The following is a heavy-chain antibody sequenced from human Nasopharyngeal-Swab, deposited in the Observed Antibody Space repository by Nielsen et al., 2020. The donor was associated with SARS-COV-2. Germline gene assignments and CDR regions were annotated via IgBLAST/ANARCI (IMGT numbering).Heavy chain of an antibody. CDR3: ARGAPYSSSSGDFDY. D-gene: IGHD6-6*01. V-gene: IGHV3-21*01. CDR2: ISSSSSYI. CDR1: GFTFSSYG. J-gene: IGHJ4*02. Sequence: GGSLRLSCAASGFTFSSYGMHWVRQAPGKGLEWVSSISSSSSYIYYADSVKGRFTISRDNAKNSLYLQMNSLRAEDTAVYYCARGAPYSSSSGDFDYWGQGTRVTVSS.